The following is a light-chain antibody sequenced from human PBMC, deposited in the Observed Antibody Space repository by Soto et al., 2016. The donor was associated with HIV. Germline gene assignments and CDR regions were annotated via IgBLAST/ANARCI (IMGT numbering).Light chain of an antibody. CDR1: QSIGRF. J-gene: IGKJ1*01. CDR2: DAS. Sequence: DIQMTQSPSSLSASVGDRVTITCRASQSIGRFLNWYQQISGKAPNLLICDASTLQSGVPSRFSGSGSGTDFTLIISSLQPEDFATYYCQQSYNTPRSFGQGTMVEIK. CDR3: QQSYNTPRS. V-gene: IGKV1-39*01.